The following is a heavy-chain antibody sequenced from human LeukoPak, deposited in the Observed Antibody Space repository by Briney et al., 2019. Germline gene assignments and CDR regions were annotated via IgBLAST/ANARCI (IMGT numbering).Heavy chain of an antibody. D-gene: IGHD4-11*01. CDR2: SRDKPNSYST. Sequence: PGGPLRLSCEASGFTFSDHYIDWVRQAPGKGLEWVGRSRDKPNSYSTEYAASVKGRFTIIRDDSKNSLYLQMNSLRAEDTAVYYCARGTVADRQRAPPKEWFGPWGQGTLVTVSS. CDR3: ARGTVADRQRAPPKEWFGP. J-gene: IGHJ5*02. V-gene: IGHV3-72*01. CDR1: GFTFSDHY.